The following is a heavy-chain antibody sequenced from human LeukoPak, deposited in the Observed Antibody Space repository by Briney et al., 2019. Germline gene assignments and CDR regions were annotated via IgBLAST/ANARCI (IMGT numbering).Heavy chain of an antibody. D-gene: IGHD3-10*01. CDR1: GYTFTDYY. CDR3: ATDDPMVRGPPRYYYYYMDV. Sequence: ASVKISCKVSGYTFTDYYMHWVQQAPGKGLDWMGLVDPEDGETIYAEKFQGRVTITADTSTDTAYMELSSLRSEDTAVYYCATDDPMVRGPPRYYYYYMDVWGKGTTVTVSS. V-gene: IGHV1-69-2*01. J-gene: IGHJ6*03. CDR2: VDPEDGET.